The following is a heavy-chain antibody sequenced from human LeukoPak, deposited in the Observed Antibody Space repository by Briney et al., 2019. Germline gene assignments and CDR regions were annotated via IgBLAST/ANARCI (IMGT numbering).Heavy chain of an antibody. D-gene: IGHD4/OR15-4a*01. V-gene: IGHV1-2*02. CDR2: INPHSGGT. Sequence: ASVKVSCKASGYTFTGYYMHWVRQAPGQGLEWMGWINPHSGGTNYAQKFQGRVTMTRDTSINTAYMELSRLRSDDTAVYYCVKDPNWDYGVFDYWGQGTLVTISS. CDR1: GYTFTGYY. J-gene: IGHJ4*02. CDR3: VKDPNWDYGVFDY.